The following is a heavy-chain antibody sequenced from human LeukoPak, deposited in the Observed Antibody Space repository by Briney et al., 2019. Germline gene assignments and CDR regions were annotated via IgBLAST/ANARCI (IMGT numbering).Heavy chain of an antibody. V-gene: IGHV4-39*07. Sequence: PSETLSLTCTVSGGSISSSPYYWGWIRQPPGKGLEWIGSIYYSGTTHYNPSLESRVTISVDTSKNQFSLKLSSVTAADTAVYYCAIQFNYYDSTPLDPWGQGTLVTVSS. CDR3: AIQFNYYDSTPLDP. CDR1: GGSISSSPYY. CDR2: IYYSGTT. J-gene: IGHJ5*02. D-gene: IGHD3-22*01.